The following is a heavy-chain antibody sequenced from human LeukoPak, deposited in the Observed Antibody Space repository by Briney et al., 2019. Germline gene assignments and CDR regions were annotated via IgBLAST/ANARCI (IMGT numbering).Heavy chain of an antibody. V-gene: IGHV4-59*08. J-gene: IGHJ3*01. CDR1: GGSISGYH. CDR2: ISYTGIT. Sequence: SETLSLTCVVSGGSISGYHWGWIRQPPGKGLEWIGYISYTGITRDNPSLRSRVFMSVDTSKNQFSLRLSPVTAADTAVYFCARRDYSGILPYAFDVWGQGTLVAVSS. D-gene: IGHD4-23*01. CDR3: ARRDYSGILPYAFDV.